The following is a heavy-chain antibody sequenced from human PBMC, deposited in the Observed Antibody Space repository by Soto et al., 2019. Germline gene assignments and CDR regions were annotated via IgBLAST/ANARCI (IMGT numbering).Heavy chain of an antibody. J-gene: IGHJ5*02. D-gene: IGHD2-15*01. CDR3: ARDIVVVVAANGGWFDP. CDR2: INHSGST. CDR1: GGSFSGYY. V-gene: IGHV4-34*01. Sequence: TETLSLTCAVYGGSFSGYYWSWIRQPPGKGLEWIGEINHSGSTNYNPSLKSRVTISVDTSKNQFSLKLSSVTAADTAVYYCARDIVVVVAANGGWFDPWGQGTLVTVS.